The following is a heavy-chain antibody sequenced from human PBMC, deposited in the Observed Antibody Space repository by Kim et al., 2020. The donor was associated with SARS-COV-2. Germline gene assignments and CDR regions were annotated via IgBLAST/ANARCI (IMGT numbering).Heavy chain of an antibody. D-gene: IGHD2-2*01. Sequence: GGSLRLSCAASGFTFPNAWMSWVRQAPGKGLEWVGRIKSKADGGTTDYNTPVKGRFAISRDDSKNTLYLQMDGLKIEDTSVYYCITYSRTIGWNWGQGTLLTVSS. CDR1: GFTFPNAW. CDR3: ITYSRTIGWN. CDR2: IKSKADGGTT. V-gene: IGHV3-15*01. J-gene: IGHJ4*02.